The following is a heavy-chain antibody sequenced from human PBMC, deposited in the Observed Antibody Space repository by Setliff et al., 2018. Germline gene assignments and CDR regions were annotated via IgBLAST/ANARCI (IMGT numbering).Heavy chain of an antibody. D-gene: IGHD1-26*01. V-gene: IGHV4-39*01. CDR1: GGSVSSSSYY. Sequence: KTSETLSLTCTVSGGSVSSSSYYWGWIRQPPGKGLEWIGTIYYSGTTYYSPSLKSRVTISVDTSKNQSSLKLTSVTAADTAIYYCASRRTGPGGWFDYWGQGTLVTVSS. CDR2: IYYSGTT. J-gene: IGHJ5*01. CDR3: ASRRTGPGGWFDY.